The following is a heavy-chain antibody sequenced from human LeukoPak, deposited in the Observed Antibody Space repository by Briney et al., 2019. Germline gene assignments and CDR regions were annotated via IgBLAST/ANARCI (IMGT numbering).Heavy chain of an antibody. D-gene: IGHD6-13*01. Sequence: SETLSLTCTVSGGSISSYYWSWIRQPPGKGLEWIGYIYYSGSTNYNPSLKSRVTISVDTSKNQFSLKLSSVTAADTAVYYCARTTEAHSWRTRYYDYSMDVWGKGTTVTVSS. V-gene: IGHV4-59*01. CDR1: GGSISSYY. CDR3: ARTTEAHSWRTRYYDYSMDV. J-gene: IGHJ6*03. CDR2: IYYSGST.